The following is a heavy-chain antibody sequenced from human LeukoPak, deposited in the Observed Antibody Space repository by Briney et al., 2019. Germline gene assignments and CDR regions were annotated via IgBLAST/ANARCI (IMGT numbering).Heavy chain of an antibody. CDR3: ARDRAYYYGSGSPGDY. CDR2: ISAYNGNT. V-gene: IGHV1-18*01. D-gene: IGHD3-10*01. Sequence: ASVKVSCKASGYTFTNYGINWVRQAPGQGLEWMGWISAYNGNTNYAQKLQGRVTMTTDTSTSTAYMELRSLRSDDTAVYYCARDRAYYYGSGSPGDYWGQGTLVTVSS. J-gene: IGHJ4*02. CDR1: GYTFTNYG.